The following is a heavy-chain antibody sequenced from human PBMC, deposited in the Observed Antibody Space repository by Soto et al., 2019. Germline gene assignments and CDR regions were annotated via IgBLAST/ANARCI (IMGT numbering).Heavy chain of an antibody. V-gene: IGHV3-73*01. CDR1: GFTFIGSA. J-gene: IGHJ4*02. Sequence: GGSLRLSCAASGFTFIGSAMHWVRQASGKGLEWLGRIRSKANNYATAYAASVKGRFTISRDDSKNTAYLQMNSLNTEDTAVYYCAKWRSDGYSYGYMSYFDYWGQGTLVTVSS. CDR2: IRSKANNYAT. D-gene: IGHD5-18*01. CDR3: AKWRSDGYSYGYMSYFDY.